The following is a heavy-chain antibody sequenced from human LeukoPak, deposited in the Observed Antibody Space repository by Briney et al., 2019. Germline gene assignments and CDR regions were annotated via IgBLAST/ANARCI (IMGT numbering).Heavy chain of an antibody. J-gene: IGHJ5*02. V-gene: IGHV3-23*01. Sequence: GALRLSCAASGFTFSSYGMSWGRQAPREGLGWVSAISGSGGSTYYTDSVKGRFTISRDNSKNTLYLQMNSLRAEDTAIYYCAKDWVVAPTTPPWGQGTLVTVSS. CDR3: AKDWVVAPTTPP. CDR1: GFTFSSYG. CDR2: ISGSGGST. D-gene: IGHD1-26*01.